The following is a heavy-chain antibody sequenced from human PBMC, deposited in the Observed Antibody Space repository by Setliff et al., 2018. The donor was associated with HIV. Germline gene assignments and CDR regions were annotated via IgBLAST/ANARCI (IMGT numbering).Heavy chain of an antibody. CDR3: ARGSHGTSWTDY. V-gene: IGHV4-31*03. J-gene: IGHJ4*02. CDR2: IYYSGNT. D-gene: IGHD6-13*01. CDR1: GGSISSGGYY. Sequence: SETLSLTCTVSGGSISSGGYYWNWIRQHPGKGLEWIGYIYYSGNTYYNPSLKSRITMSVDTSTSRLSLKVHSVTAADTAMYYCARGSHGTSWTDYWGQGTLVTVSS.